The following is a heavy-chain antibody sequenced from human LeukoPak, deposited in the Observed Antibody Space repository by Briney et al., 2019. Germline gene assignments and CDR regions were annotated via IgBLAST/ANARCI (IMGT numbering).Heavy chain of an antibody. CDR1: GFTFDDYG. J-gene: IGHJ4*02. CDR3: ARDPSYYSYGTLDY. D-gene: IGHD5-18*01. V-gene: IGHV3-20*04. CDR2: INWKGGST. Sequence: GGSLRLSCAASGFTFDDYGMSWVRQAPGKGLEWVSGINWKGGSTGYADSVKGRFTISRDNAKNSLYLQMNSLRAEDTALYYCARDPSYYSYGTLDYWGQGTLVTVSS.